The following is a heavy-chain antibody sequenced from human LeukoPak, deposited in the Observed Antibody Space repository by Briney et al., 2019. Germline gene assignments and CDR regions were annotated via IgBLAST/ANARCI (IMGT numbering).Heavy chain of an antibody. J-gene: IGHJ6*02. CDR3: TKKRLNRLGFYYGIDV. V-gene: IGHV3-23*01. Sequence: GGSLRLSCAASGFTFSAYAMTGVRQAPGKGLDCVSVISRSGSSTHYADSVKGRFTISRDNSKNMLYLQMNSLRAEDTAIYYCTKKRLNRLGFYYGIDVWGQGTTVTVSS. D-gene: IGHD4-17*01. CDR1: GFTFSAYA. CDR2: ISRSGSST.